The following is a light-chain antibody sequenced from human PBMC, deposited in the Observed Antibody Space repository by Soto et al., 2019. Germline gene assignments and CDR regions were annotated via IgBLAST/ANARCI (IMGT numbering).Light chain of an antibody. CDR3: GSYTSNSTYV. J-gene: IGLJ1*01. CDR2: DVS. CDR1: NSDVGGYNY. Sequence: QSVLTQPASVSGSAGQSITISCTGTNSDVGGYNYVSWYQQHPGKAPKLMIYDVSDRPSGVSNRFSGSKSGNTASLPISGLQAEDEADYYCGSYTSNSTYVFGTGTKVTVL. V-gene: IGLV2-14*01.